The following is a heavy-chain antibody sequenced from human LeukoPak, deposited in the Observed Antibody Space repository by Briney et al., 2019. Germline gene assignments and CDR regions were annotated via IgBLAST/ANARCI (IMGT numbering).Heavy chain of an antibody. CDR3: ARAGGYSSSRIDY. CDR1: GGSISSGSYY. V-gene: IGHV4-61*02. J-gene: IGHJ4*02. CDR2: IYTSGST. D-gene: IGHD6-13*01. Sequence: SETLSLTCTVSGGSISSGSYYWSWIRQPAGKGLEWIGRIYTSGSTNYNPSLKSRVTISVDTSKNQFSLKLSSVTAADTAVYYCARAGGYSSSRIDYWGQGTLVTVSS.